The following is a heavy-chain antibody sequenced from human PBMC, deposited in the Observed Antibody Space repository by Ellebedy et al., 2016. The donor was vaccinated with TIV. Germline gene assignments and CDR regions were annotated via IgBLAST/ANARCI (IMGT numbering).Heavy chain of an antibody. D-gene: IGHD5-12*01. CDR1: GFSFSTYA. CDR3: AKGATDYSEGYYCYAMDV. CDR2: ISGNGISP. Sequence: PGGSLRLSCAASGFSFSTYALSWVRQAPGKGLEWVAAISGNGISPYYAGAVEGRFTVSRDNSRNTMYLQMSGLRAEDTAVYYCAKGATDYSEGYYCYAMDVWGQGTSVIVSS. V-gene: IGHV3-23*01. J-gene: IGHJ6*02.